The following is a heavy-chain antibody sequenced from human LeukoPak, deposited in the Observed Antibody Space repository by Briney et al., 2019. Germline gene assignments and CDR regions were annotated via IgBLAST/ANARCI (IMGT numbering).Heavy chain of an antibody. J-gene: IGHJ4*02. CDR2: INHSGST. CDR1: GGSFSGYY. CDR3: ARGGVHASVRYQLLPGGLRY. V-gene: IGHV4-34*01. D-gene: IGHD2-2*01. Sequence: PSETLSLTCAVYGGSFSGYYWSWIRQPPGKGLEWIGEINHSGSTNYNPSLKSRVTISVDTSKKQLSLTLSSVTAAGAAVYYCARGGVHASVRYQLLPGGLRYWGQGTLVTVSS.